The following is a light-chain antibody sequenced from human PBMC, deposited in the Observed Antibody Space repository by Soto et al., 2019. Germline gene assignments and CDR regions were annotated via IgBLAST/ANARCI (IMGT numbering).Light chain of an antibody. Sequence: IVLTQSPVTLSLSPGARATLSCRASRSFASSYLGWYQQKPGQAPRLLIDAATTRATGSPDRFSGSGSATDFSLTISSMASDDSAEYYCQHYDSSPPYTFGQGTKLEIK. V-gene: IGKV3-20*01. CDR2: AAT. CDR3: QHYDSSPPYT. J-gene: IGKJ2*01. CDR1: RSFASSY.